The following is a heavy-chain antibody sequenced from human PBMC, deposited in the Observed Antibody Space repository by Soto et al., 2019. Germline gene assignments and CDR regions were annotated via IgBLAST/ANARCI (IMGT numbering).Heavy chain of an antibody. V-gene: IGHV3-30*18. CDR3: AKDRGSSWSDY. CDR2: ISYDGSNK. CDR1: GFTFSSYG. J-gene: IGHJ4*02. Sequence: GGSLRLSCAASGFTFSSYGMHWVRQAPGKGLEWVAVISYDGSNKYYADSVKGRFTISRDNSKNTLYLQMNSLRAEDTAVYYCAKDRGSSWSDYWGQGTLVTVSS. D-gene: IGHD6-13*01.